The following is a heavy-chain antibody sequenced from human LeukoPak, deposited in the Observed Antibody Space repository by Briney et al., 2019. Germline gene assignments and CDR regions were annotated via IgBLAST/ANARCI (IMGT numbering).Heavy chain of an antibody. D-gene: IGHD3-22*01. Sequence: SQTLSLTCTVSGGSISSGGYYWSWIRQHPGKGLEWIGYIYYSGSTYYNPSLKSLVTISVDTSKNQYSLKLSSVTAADTAVYYCARGFSYYYDSSGYYYFDYWGQGTLVTVSS. CDR1: GGSISSGGYY. V-gene: IGHV4-31*01. J-gene: IGHJ4*02. CDR2: IYYSGST. CDR3: ARGFSYYYDSSGYYYFDY.